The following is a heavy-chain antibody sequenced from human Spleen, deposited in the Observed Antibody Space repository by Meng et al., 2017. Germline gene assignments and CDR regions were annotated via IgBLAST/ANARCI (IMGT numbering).Heavy chain of an antibody. J-gene: IGHJ4*02. CDR1: GFIFNTYA. V-gene: IGHV3-30*07. CDR2: VSYDGTKK. Sequence: GESLKISCVASGFIFNTYAMHWVRQAPGKGLEWVAVVSYDGTKKDYPDSVKGRFTISRDNSKNTVYLQMHGLSAEDTAVYYCAKSDFWGQGTLVTVSS. CDR3: AKSDF.